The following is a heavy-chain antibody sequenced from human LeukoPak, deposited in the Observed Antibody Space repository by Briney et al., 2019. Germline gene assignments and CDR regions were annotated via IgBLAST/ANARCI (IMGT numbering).Heavy chain of an antibody. CDR2: IYYSWST. CDR1: GGSISSSSYY. Sequence: SETLSLTCTVSGGSISSSSYYWGWIRQSPGKGLEWIGSIYYSWSTYYNPSLKSRVTISVDTSKNQFSLKLSSVTAADTAVYSCERHGKGWFGELWDDAFDIWGQGTMVTVSS. V-gene: IGHV4-39*01. CDR3: ERHGKGWFGELWDDAFDI. D-gene: IGHD3-10*01. J-gene: IGHJ3*02.